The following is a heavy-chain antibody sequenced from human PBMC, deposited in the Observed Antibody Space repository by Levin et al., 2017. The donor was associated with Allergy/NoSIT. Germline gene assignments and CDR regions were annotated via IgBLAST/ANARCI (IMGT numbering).Heavy chain of an antibody. D-gene: IGHD6-19*01. CDR3: SDSGPLTPN. CDR1: GFTFNNAW. V-gene: IGHV3-15*01. J-gene: IGHJ4*02. Sequence: GGSLRLSCAASGFTFNNAWMIWVRQAPGKGLEWVGLIKSKAGGETTDYAAPVKGRFTISRDDSKNMLYLQMNSLKTEDTAVYYCSDSGPLTPNWGQGTLVTVSS. CDR2: IKSKAGGETT.